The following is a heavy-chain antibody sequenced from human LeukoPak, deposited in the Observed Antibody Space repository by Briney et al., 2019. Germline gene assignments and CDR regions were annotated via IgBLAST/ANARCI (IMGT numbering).Heavy chain of an antibody. J-gene: IGHJ4*02. D-gene: IGHD5-24*01. CDR2: IYHSGST. CDR3: ARVGGGYNYIDY. CDR1: GGSISSGGYS. Sequence: PSQTLSLTCAVSGGSISSGGYSWSWIRQPPGKGLEWIGYIYHSGSTYYNPSLKSRVTISVDRSKNQFSLKLSSVTAADTAVYYCARVGGGYNYIDYWGQGTLVTVSS. V-gene: IGHV4-30-2*01.